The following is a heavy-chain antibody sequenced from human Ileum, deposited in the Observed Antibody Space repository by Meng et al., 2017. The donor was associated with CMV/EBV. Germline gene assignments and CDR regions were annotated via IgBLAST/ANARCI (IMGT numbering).Heavy chain of an antibody. CDR2: IYHTGTT. CDR1: GGSISSCHW. D-gene: IGHD3-3*01. CDR3: ARVSLEWLSGKRYFDL. Sequence: GGSISSCHWWSWVRQPPGKGLELIGKIYHTGTTNYNVSLKSRVTISADKSKNQFSLKLTSVTAADTAMYYCARVSLEWLSGKRYFDLWGRGTLVTVSS. V-gene: IGHV4-4*02. J-gene: IGHJ2*01.